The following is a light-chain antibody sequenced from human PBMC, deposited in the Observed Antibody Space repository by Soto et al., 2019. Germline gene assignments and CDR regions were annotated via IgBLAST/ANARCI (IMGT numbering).Light chain of an antibody. V-gene: IGLV2-14*01. CDR3: SSYTSSPVV. CDR1: SSDVGGYNY. CDR2: DVS. J-gene: IGLJ2*01. Sequence: QSALTQPASVSGSPGQSITISCTGTSSDVGGYNYVSWYQQHPGKAPKLMIYDVSNRPSGVSNRFSGSKSGNTASRTISGLEAEDEAYYYCSSYTSSPVVFGGGTKLTVL.